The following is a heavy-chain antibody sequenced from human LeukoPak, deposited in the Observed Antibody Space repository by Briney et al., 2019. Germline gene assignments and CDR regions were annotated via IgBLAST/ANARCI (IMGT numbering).Heavy chain of an antibody. CDR1: GFTFSSYA. Sequence: PGGSLRLSCAASGFTFSSYAMHWVRQAPGKGLEWVSYISSSGNTIYYADSVKGRFTISRDNATNSLYLQMNSLRAEDTAVYYCARDAVVGSDYWGQGTLVTVSS. J-gene: IGHJ4*02. D-gene: IGHD1-26*01. CDR2: ISSSGNTI. CDR3: ARDAVVGSDY. V-gene: IGHV3-48*03.